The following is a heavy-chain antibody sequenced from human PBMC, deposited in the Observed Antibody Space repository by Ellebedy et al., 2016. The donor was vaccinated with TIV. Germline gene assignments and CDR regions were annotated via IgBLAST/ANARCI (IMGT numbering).Heavy chain of an antibody. D-gene: IGHD4-23*01. J-gene: IGHJ4*02. CDR2: ISSSSCYI. V-gene: IGHV3-21*01. CDR1: GFTFSSYS. CDR3: AGDDYGGNSRGPFDY. Sequence: GESLKISCAASGFTFSSYSMNWVRQAPGKGLEWVSSISSSSCYIYYADSVKGRFPISRDNAKNSLYLQMNRLRAEDTAVYYCAGDDYGGNSRGPFDYWGQGTLVTVSS.